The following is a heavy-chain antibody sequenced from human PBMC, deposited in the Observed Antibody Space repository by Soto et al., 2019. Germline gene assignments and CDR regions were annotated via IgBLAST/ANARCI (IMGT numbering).Heavy chain of an antibody. CDR3: SRDGGTTVTNIDSDYYYAMDV. J-gene: IGHJ6*02. V-gene: IGHV3-15*07. CDR2: IKSKTDGGTT. CDR1: GFTFSNSL. D-gene: IGHD4-17*01. Sequence: GGSLILSWAASGFTFSNSLLNWARQAPGKRLAWVGRIKSKTDGGTTEYAAPVKGRFTISRDDSTNTLYVQMHSLKTEDTAVYYCSRDGGTTVTNIDSDYYYAMDVWGQGTTVTVSS.